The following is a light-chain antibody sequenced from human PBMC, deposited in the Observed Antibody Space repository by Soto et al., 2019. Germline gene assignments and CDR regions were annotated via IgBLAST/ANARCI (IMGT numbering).Light chain of an antibody. J-gene: IGLJ2*01. CDR2: EDN. CDR3: QSFHSSAVI. CDR1: SGRIVSNF. Sequence: NFMLTQPHSVSESPGKTVTVSCTRSSGRIVSNFVQWYQQRPGSAPPTVIYEDNQRPSGVPDRFSGAIDSSSNSASLTISGLKTEDEADYYCQSFHSSAVIFGGGTKLTVL. V-gene: IGLV6-57*04.